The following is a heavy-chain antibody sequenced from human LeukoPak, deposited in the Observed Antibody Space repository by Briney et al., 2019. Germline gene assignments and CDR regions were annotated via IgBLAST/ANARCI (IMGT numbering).Heavy chain of an antibody. Sequence: SETLSLTCTVSGGSISSYYWGWIRQPPGKGLEWIGSIYYSGSTYYNPSLKSRVTISVDTSKNQFSLKLSSVTAADTAVYYCARVGSGSVLTYYFDYWGQGTLVTVSS. V-gene: IGHV4-39*07. CDR1: GGSISSYY. CDR2: IYYSGST. D-gene: IGHD1-26*01. J-gene: IGHJ4*02. CDR3: ARVGSGSVLTYYFDY.